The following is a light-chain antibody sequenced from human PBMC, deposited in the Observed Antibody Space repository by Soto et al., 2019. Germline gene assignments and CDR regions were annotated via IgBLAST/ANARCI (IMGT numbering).Light chain of an antibody. V-gene: IGKV1-27*01. CDR2: AAS. J-gene: IGKJ1*01. Sequence: DIQMTQSPPSLSASVGDRVTITCRASQGISNFLAWHQQKPGKVPKLLIYAASTLQSGVPSRFSASGSGTDFTLTITSLQPADVATYYCQEYNSAPWTFGQGTKVEIK. CDR3: QEYNSAPWT. CDR1: QGISNF.